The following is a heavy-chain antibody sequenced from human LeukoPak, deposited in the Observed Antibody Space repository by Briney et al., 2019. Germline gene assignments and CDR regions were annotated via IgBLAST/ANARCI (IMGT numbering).Heavy chain of an antibody. J-gene: IGHJ5*02. Sequence: GGSLRLSCAASGFTFSSYGMSWVRQAPGKGLEWVSAISGSGGSTYYADSGKGRFTIAGDNSKNTLYLQMNSLRAEDTAVYYCAKYGCSSGWYEPWGQGTLVTVSS. V-gene: IGHV3-23*01. CDR3: AKYGCSSGWYEP. CDR1: GFTFSSYG. D-gene: IGHD6-19*01. CDR2: ISGSGGST.